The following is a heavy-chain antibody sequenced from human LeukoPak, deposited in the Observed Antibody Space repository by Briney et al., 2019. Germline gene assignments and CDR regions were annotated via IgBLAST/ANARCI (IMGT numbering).Heavy chain of an antibody. D-gene: IGHD6-19*01. CDR3: AKAGIAVPATPEY. Sequence: PGGSPRLSCAASGFTFSSYGMHWVRQAPGKGLEWVSVISSSGGTTYYSDSVKGRFIISRDNSKNTLYLQMNSLRAEDTAVYYCAKAGIAVPATPEYCGQGTQVTVSS. CDR1: GFTFSSYG. CDR2: ISSSGGTT. J-gene: IGHJ4*02. V-gene: IGHV3-23*01.